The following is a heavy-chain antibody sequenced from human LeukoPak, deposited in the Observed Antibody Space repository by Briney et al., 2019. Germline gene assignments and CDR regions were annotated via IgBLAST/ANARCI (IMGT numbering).Heavy chain of an antibody. V-gene: IGHV3-21*01. J-gene: IGHJ4*02. CDR3: ASAGYYERSGYTYYFHY. CDR2: ISISIRYI. D-gene: IGHD3-22*01. CDR1: GLTPSSYS. Sequence: GGSLRLSCAASGLTPSSYSMNWVRQAPGKGLEWVSYISISIRYIYYADSLKGRFTISRDNAKSSLYLQMSSLRAEDTAVYYCASAGYYERSGYTYYFHYWGQGTVVTVSS.